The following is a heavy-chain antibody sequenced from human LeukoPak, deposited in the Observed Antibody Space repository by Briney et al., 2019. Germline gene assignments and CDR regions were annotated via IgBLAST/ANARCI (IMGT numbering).Heavy chain of an antibody. CDR1: GFTFSSYW. J-gene: IGHJ6*02. CDR3: ARAMYYYDSSGYEYYYGMDV. V-gene: IGHV3-53*01. Sequence: GGSLRLSCAASGFTFSSYWMSWVRQAPGKGLEWVSVIYSGGSTYYADSVKGRFTISRDNSKNTLYLQMNSLRAEDTAVYYCARAMYYYDSSGYEYYYGMDVWGQGTTVTVSS. CDR2: IYSGGST. D-gene: IGHD3-22*01.